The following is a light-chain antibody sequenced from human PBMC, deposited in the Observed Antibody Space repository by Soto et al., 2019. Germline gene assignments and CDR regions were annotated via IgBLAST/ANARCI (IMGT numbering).Light chain of an antibody. Sequence: QPVLTQPPSASGTPGQRVTISCSGSSANIGSNTANWYQQLPGTAPKLLIYNNYQRPSGVPDRFSGSKSGTSASLAISGLQSEDEADYWCAAWDDSLDGWVFGGGTKLTVL. J-gene: IGLJ3*02. V-gene: IGLV1-44*01. CDR3: AAWDDSLDGWV. CDR1: SANIGSNT. CDR2: NNY.